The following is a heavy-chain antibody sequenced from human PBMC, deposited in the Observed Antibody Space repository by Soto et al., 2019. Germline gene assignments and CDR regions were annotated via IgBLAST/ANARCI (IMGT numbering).Heavy chain of an antibody. J-gene: IGHJ6*02. CDR3: AKVYDSSGYYYYYGMDV. Sequence: EVQLLESGGGLVQPGGSLRLSCAASGFTFSSYAMRWVRQAPGKGLEWVSAISGSGGSTYYADSVKGRFTISRDNSKNTLYLQMNSLRAEDTAVYYCAKVYDSSGYYYYYGMDVWGQGTTVTVSS. CDR2: ISGSGGST. V-gene: IGHV3-23*01. D-gene: IGHD3-22*01. CDR1: GFTFSSYA.